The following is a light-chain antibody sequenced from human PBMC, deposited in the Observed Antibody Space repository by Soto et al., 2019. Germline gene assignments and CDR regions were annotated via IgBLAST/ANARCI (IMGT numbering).Light chain of an antibody. CDR1: QSISSY. Sequence: DIQMTQSPSSLSASVGYRVTITCRSIQSISSYLNWYQQKPGKAPKLLIYDASNLETGVPSRFSGSGSGTDFTFTISSLQPEDIATYYCQQYDNLPPYTFGQGTRLEIK. CDR3: QQYDNLPPYT. J-gene: IGKJ5*01. CDR2: DAS. V-gene: IGKV1-33*01.